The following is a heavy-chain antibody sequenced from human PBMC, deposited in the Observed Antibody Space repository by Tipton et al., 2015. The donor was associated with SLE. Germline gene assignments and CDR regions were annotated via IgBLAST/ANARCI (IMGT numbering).Heavy chain of an antibody. V-gene: IGHV4-34*01. D-gene: IGHD3-10*01. Sequence: TLSLTCAAYGGSFSGYYWSWIRQPPGKGLEWIGEINHSGSTNYNPSLKSRVTISVDTSKNQFSLKLSSVTAADTAVYYCATAGGSGSNDAFDIWGQGTMVTVSS. J-gene: IGHJ3*02. CDR1: GGSFSGYY. CDR2: INHSGST. CDR3: ATAGGSGSNDAFDI.